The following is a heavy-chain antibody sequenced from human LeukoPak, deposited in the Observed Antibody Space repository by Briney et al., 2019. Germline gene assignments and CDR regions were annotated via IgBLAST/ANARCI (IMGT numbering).Heavy chain of an antibody. CDR1: GGSISTYC. CDR2: IYYSGNT. Sequence: PSETLSLTCIVSGGSISTYCWSWIRQPPGKGLEWIGYIYYSGNTNYNPSLKSRVTISVDTSKNQFSLNLTSVTAADTAVYYCARHDQGYCSGGICYPFDYWGQGTLVTVSS. D-gene: IGHD2-15*01. CDR3: ARHDQGYCSGGICYPFDY. V-gene: IGHV4-59*08. J-gene: IGHJ4*02.